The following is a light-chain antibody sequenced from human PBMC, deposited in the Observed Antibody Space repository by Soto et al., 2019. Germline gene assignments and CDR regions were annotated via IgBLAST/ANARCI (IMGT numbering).Light chain of an antibody. Sequence: DIQMTQSPSSVSASVGDRVTLTCRASQGIGDRLAWYQQKPVKVPQLLIYFASTLGSGVPSRFSGSGSGTDFILTINTLQADDFATYYCLHTYSFPRTFGQGTKVEIK. J-gene: IGKJ1*01. V-gene: IGKV1-12*01. CDR3: LHTYSFPRT. CDR1: QGIGDR. CDR2: FAS.